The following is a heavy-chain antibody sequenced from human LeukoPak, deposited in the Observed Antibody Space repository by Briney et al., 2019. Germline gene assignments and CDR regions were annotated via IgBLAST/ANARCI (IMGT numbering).Heavy chain of an antibody. Sequence: SGTLSLTCSVSGGSISSRSYSWGWIRQPPGKGLEWIGNIDYSGTTYYTPSLKSRITISVDTSKNQFSLRLSSVTAADTGVYYCARDDLRSDWFDPWGQGTLVIVSS. CDR3: ARDDLRSDWFDP. CDR1: GGSISSRSYS. CDR2: IDYSGTT. V-gene: IGHV4-39*07. J-gene: IGHJ5*02.